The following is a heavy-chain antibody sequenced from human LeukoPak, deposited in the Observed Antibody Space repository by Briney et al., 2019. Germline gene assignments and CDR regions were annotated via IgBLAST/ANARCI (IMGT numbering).Heavy chain of an antibody. V-gene: IGHV3-33*08. CDR1: GFTFSNYV. J-gene: IGHJ4*02. CDR2: IWYDGSNK. D-gene: IGHD2-2*01. CDR3: AREPSSTSTDLDY. Sequence: PGRSLRLSCAASGFTFSNYVMHWVRQAPDKGLEWVAVIWYDGSNKYYADSVKGRFTISRDNSKNTLYLQMNSLRAEDTAVYYFAREPSSTSTDLDYWGQGTLVTVSS.